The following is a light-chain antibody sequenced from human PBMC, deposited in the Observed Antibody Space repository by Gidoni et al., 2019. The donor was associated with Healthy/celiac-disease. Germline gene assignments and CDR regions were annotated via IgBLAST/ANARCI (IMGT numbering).Light chain of an antibody. Sequence: EIVLTQSPGTLSLSPGERATLSCRASQSVSSSYLAWYQQEPGQAPRLLIYGASSRATGIPDRFSGSGSGTDFTLTISRLEPEDFAVYYWQQYGSSPWTFGQGTKLEIK. V-gene: IGKV3-20*01. J-gene: IGKJ2*02. CDR3: QQYGSSPWT. CDR1: QSVSSSY. CDR2: GAS.